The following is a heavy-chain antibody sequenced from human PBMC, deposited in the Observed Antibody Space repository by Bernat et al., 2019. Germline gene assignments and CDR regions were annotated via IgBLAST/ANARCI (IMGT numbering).Heavy chain of an antibody. CDR2: LNTGGDT. CDR1: GFTVSSAV. V-gene: IGHV3-66*01. J-gene: IGHJ4*02. Sequence: EVQLLESGGGLVQPGGSLRLSCAASGFTVSSAVMNWVRQAPGKGLEWVSALNTGGDTFYADSAEARLTTSRDNAKNTLYLQMNSLRVEDTGVYYCARDVNWGYDCWGQGTLVTVAS. D-gene: IGHD3-16*01. CDR3: ARDVNWGYDC.